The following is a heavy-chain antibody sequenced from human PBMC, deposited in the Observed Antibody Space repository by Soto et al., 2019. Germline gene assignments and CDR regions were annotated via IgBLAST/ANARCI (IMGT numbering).Heavy chain of an antibody. CDR2: IDPSDSYT. CDR1: GYSFTSYW. V-gene: IGHV5-10-1*01. D-gene: IGHD3-10*01. J-gene: IGHJ4*02. Sequence: GESLKISCKGSGYSFTSYWISWVRQMPGKGLEWMGRIDPSDSYTNYSPSFQGHVTISADKSISTAYLQWSSLKASDTAMYYCARRSMDVSGSYYNGFYYWGQGTPVTVSS. CDR3: ARRSMDVSGSYYNGFYY.